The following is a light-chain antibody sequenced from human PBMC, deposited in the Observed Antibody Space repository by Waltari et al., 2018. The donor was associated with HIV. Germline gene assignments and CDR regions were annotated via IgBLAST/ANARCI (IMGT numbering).Light chain of an antibody. Sequence: SYELTQAPSVSVSPGQTASITCSGYQLGDKYVCWYQQKPGQSPVLVIYQDNQRPSGIPERFSGSNSGNTATLTISGTQAMDEADDYCQAWDSNKAVFGGGTKLTVL. CDR2: QDN. J-gene: IGLJ2*01. CDR1: QLGDKY. V-gene: IGLV3-1*01. CDR3: QAWDSNKAV.